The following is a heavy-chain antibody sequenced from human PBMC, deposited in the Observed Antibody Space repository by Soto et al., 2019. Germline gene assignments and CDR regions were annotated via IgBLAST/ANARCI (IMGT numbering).Heavy chain of an antibody. CDR2: VGDGGGRT. Sequence: EVQLVESGGGLVQPGVSLRLSCEASGFTFSNYGMSWVRQGPGKGLEWVSTVGDGGGRTYYADSVKGRFTISRDNSKNTLFLQMNSLRAEYTAIYYGARKGIMEGRNHDAFDIWGQGTMVIVSS. J-gene: IGHJ3*02. D-gene: IGHD1-26*01. CDR3: ARKGIMEGRNHDAFDI. CDR1: GFTFSNYG. V-gene: IGHV3-23*04.